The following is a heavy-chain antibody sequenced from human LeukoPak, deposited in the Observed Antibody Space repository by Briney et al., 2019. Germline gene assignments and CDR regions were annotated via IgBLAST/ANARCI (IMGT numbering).Heavy chain of an antibody. Sequence: SETLSLTCTVSGGSISSYYWSWIRQPPGKGLEWIGYTYYSGSTNYNPSLKSRVTISVDTSKNQFSLKLSSVTAADTAVYYCARGELFMDVWGQGTTVTVSS. V-gene: IGHV4-59*01. CDR2: TYYSGST. J-gene: IGHJ6*02. CDR3: ARGELFMDV. CDR1: GGSISSYY. D-gene: IGHD1-26*01.